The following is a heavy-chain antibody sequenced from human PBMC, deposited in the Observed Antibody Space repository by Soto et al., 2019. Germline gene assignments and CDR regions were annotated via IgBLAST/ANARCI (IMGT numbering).Heavy chain of an antibody. Sequence: PGGSLRLSCAASGFTFDDCAMHWVRQAPGKGLEWVSGISWNSGSIGYADSVKGRFTISRDNAKNSLYLQMNSLRAEDTALYYCAKGQLAYYYYYGMDVWGQGTTVTVS. V-gene: IGHV3-9*01. D-gene: IGHD6-13*01. CDR2: ISWNSGSI. CDR3: AKGQLAYYYYYGMDV. J-gene: IGHJ6*02. CDR1: GFTFDDCA.